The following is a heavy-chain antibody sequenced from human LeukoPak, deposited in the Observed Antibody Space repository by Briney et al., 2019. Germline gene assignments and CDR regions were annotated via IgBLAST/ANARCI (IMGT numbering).Heavy chain of an antibody. V-gene: IGHV1-18*04. CDR2: ISAYNGNT. CDR1: GYTFTRYY. J-gene: IGHJ5*02. CDR3: AREVAYCGGDCYTWFDP. D-gene: IGHD2-21*01. Sequence: GASVTVSCKASGYTFTRYYMHWVRQAPGRGLEWMGWISAYNGNTNYAQKLQGRVPMTTDTSKSTAYMELRSLRSDDTAVYYCAREVAYCGGDCYTWFDPWGQGTLVTVSS.